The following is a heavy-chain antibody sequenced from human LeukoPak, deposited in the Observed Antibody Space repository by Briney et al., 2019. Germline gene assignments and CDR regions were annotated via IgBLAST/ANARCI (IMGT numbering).Heavy chain of an antibody. CDR2: IYHTGST. J-gene: IGHJ3*01. Sequence: SETLSLTCTVSGGSITSGGDYWSWIRQPPGKALKWIGHIYHTGSTYYNPSLKRRVSISLDKSKNQFSLKLSSVTAADTAVFYCARLTLSHDFWSSSGAPDAFDLWGQGTMVTVSS. CDR1: GGSITSGGDY. V-gene: IGHV4-30-2*01. D-gene: IGHD3-3*01. CDR3: ARLTLSHDFWSSSGAPDAFDL.